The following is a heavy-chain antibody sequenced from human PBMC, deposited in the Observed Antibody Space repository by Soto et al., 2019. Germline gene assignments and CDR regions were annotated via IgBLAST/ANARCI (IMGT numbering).Heavy chain of an antibody. D-gene: IGHD3-3*01. Sequence: QVQLIQSGAEVRKPGASVKVSCKASGDSFTNYYFHWVRQAPGQSLEWMGIINSSGGSPTYAQKFLGRVTMTRDTSTSTVYMELSSLKSEDTAVYYCAGERYYDFWSGYSSYGMDVWGQGTTVSVSS. J-gene: IGHJ6*02. CDR1: GDSFTNYY. CDR3: AGERYYDFWSGYSSYGMDV. CDR2: INSSGGSP. V-gene: IGHV1-46*01.